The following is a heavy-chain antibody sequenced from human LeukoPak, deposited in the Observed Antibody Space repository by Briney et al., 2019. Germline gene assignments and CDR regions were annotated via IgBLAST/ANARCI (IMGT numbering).Heavy chain of an antibody. D-gene: IGHD2-2*03. Sequence: TGGSLRLSCAASGFTFSSYAMHWVRQAPGKGLEWVAFIRYDGSNKFYAESVKGRFTISRDNSKNTLFLQMSSLRAEDTAVYYCAKDMDMTDYWGQGTLVTVSS. CDR3: AKDMDMTDY. J-gene: IGHJ4*02. V-gene: IGHV3-30*02. CDR1: GFTFSSYA. CDR2: IRYDGSNK.